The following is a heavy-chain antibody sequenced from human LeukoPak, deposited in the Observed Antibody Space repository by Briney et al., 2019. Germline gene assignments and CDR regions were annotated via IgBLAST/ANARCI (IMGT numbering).Heavy chain of an antibody. CDR1: GFTFSQYW. CDR2: IKHDGSEKQDGSEK. V-gene: IGHV3-7*01. Sequence: GGSLRLSCAAPGFTFSQYWMSWVRQAPGKGLEWVANIKHDGSEKQDGSEKNYVDSVKGRFTISRDNAKNSLYLQMDSLRAEDTAVYYCARSGRGVDSFYFYMDVWGKGTTVTVSS. J-gene: IGHJ6*03. CDR3: ARSGRGVDSFYFYMDV. D-gene: IGHD3-10*01.